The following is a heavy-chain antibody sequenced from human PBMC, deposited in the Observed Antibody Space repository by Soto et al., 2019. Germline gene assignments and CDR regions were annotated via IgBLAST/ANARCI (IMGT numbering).Heavy chain of an antibody. J-gene: IGHJ4*02. V-gene: IGHV1-18*01. CDR2: ISGYNGDT. CDR1: GYTFTSYG. Sequence: ASVKVSCKASGYTFTSYGITWVRQAPGQGLEWMGWISGYNGDTNYAQKFQGRVTLTTDTSTSTGYLEVMTLRPDDTAVYYCAREGSCHDLDYWGLGTLVTVSS. CDR3: AREGSCHDLDY. D-gene: IGHD3-16*01.